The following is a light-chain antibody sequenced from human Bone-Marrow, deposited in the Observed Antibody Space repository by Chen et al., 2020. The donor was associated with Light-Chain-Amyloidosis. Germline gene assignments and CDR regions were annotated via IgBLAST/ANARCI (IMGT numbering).Light chain of an antibody. CDR2: DDS. Sequence: SYVLTQPSSVSVAPGQTGTIACGGNNIGSTSVHWYQKTPGQAPLLVVYDDSDRPSGIPERLSGSNSGNTATLTISRVEAGDEADYYCQVWDRSSDRPVFGGGTKLTVL. J-gene: IGLJ3*02. CDR3: QVWDRSSDRPV. CDR1: NIGSTS. V-gene: IGLV3-21*02.